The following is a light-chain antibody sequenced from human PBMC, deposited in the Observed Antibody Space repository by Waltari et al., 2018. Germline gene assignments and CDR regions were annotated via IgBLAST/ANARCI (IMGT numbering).Light chain of an antibody. CDR3: QHYESLPVT. Sequence: EIVLTQSPGTLSLSPGERATLSCRASQSISKYLAWYQQKPGQAPRLLIYHASSRAAGIPVRFSGSESGTDFSLSISRLEPEDFAVYYCQHYESLPVTFGQGTKVEIK. CDR1: QSISKY. J-gene: IGKJ1*01. CDR2: HAS. V-gene: IGKV3-20*01.